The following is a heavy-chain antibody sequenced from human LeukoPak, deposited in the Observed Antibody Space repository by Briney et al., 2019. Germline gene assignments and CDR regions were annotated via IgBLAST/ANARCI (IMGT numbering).Heavy chain of an antibody. CDR1: GGTFSSYA. J-gene: IGHJ4*02. Sequence: ASVKVSCKAAGGTFSSYAISWVRQAPGQGLEWMGGIIPIFGTANYAQKFQGRVTITADESTSTAYMELSSLRSEDTGVYYCAKARAAPRPYCTNGVCYTLEGFDYWGQGTLVTVSS. D-gene: IGHD2-8*01. V-gene: IGHV1-69*13. CDR3: AKARAAPRPYCTNGVCYTLEGFDY. CDR2: IIPIFGTA.